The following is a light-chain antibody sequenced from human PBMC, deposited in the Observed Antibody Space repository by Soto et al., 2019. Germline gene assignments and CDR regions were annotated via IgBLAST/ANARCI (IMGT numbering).Light chain of an antibody. Sequence: DIQMTQSPSALSASVGDRVTITCRASQTISNWLAWYQQKPGKAPKLLIYKASTLESGVPSRFSGSGSGTEFTLTISSLQPDDFANYYCQQYDTYVTFGPGTKVDIK. V-gene: IGKV1-5*03. CDR3: QQYDTYVT. J-gene: IGKJ3*01. CDR1: QTISNW. CDR2: KAS.